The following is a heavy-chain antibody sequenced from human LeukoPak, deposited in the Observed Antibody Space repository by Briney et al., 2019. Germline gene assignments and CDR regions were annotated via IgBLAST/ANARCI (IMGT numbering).Heavy chain of an antibody. V-gene: IGHV3-23*01. CDR1: GFTFSNAW. J-gene: IGHJ2*01. Sequence: GGSLRLSCAASGFTFSNAWMSWVRQAPGKGLEWVSAISGSGSSTSYADSVKGRFTISRDNSKNTLYLQMNSLRAEDTALYYCARRLGNPGSLGYFDLWGRGTLVTVSS. CDR2: ISGSGSST. D-gene: IGHD1-26*01. CDR3: ARRLGNPGSLGYFDL.